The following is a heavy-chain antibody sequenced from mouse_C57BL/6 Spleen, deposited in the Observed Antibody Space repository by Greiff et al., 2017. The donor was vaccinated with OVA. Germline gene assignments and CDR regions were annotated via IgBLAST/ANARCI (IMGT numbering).Heavy chain of an antibody. CDR3: AREITTVVAPYYFDY. CDR2: ISYDGSN. V-gene: IGHV3-6*01. D-gene: IGHD1-1*01. J-gene: IGHJ2*01. Sequence: VQLKESGPGLVKPSQSLSLTCSVTGYSITSGYYWNWIRQFPGNKLEWMGYISYDGSNNYNPSLKNRISITRDTSKNQFFLKLNSVTTEDTATYYCAREITTVVAPYYFDYWGQGTTLTVSS. CDR1: GYSITSGYY.